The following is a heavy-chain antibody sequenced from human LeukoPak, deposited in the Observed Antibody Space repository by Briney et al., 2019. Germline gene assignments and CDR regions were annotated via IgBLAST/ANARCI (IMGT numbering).Heavy chain of an antibody. CDR3: AKTTTVVTPTYYSDY. CDR2: ISGSGGST. D-gene: IGHD4-17*01. J-gene: IGHJ4*02. Sequence: GRSLRLSCAASGFTFSSYGMHWVRQAPGKGLEWVSAISGSGGSTYYADSVKGRFTISRDNSKNTLYLQMNSLRAEDTAVYYCAKTTTVVTPTYYSDYWGQGTLVTVSS. CDR1: GFTFSSYG. V-gene: IGHV3-23*01.